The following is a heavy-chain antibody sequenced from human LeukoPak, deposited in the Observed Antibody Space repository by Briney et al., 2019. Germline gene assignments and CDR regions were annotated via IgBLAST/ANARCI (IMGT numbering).Heavy chain of an antibody. CDR2: IYSGGST. V-gene: IGHV3-66*02. D-gene: IGHD5-24*01. CDR3: ARGGRRWLPFDY. J-gene: IGHJ4*02. Sequence: GGSLRLSCAASGFTVSSNYMSWVRQAPGKGLEWVSVIYSGGSTYYADSVKGRFTISSDNSKNTLYLQMNSLRAEDTAVYYCARGGRRWLPFDYWGQGTLVTVSS. CDR1: GFTVSSNY.